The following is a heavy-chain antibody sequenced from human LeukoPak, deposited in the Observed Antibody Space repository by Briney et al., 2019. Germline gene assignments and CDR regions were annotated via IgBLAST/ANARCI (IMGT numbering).Heavy chain of an antibody. CDR2: INWNGGST. J-gene: IGHJ4*02. D-gene: IGHD6-13*01. CDR1: GFTFDDYG. CDR3: ARCGVGVAAAAANC. V-gene: IGHV3-20*04. Sequence: GGSLRLSCAASGFTFDDYGMSWVRQAPGKGLEWVSGINWNGGSTGYADSVKGRFTISRDNAKNSLYLQMNSLRAEDTAVYYCARCGVGVAAAAANCWGQGTLLTVSS.